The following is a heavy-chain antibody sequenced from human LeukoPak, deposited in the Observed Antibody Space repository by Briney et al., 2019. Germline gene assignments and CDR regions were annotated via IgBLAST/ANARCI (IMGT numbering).Heavy chain of an antibody. CDR2: IYSGTT. CDR3: ARGRYGVVTRGWFDP. D-gene: IGHD3-3*01. CDR1: GFTFSDFA. Sequence: GSLRLSCAASGFTFSDFAMIWVRQSPGKKGLEWIGYIYSGTTNYNPSLKSRVTISVDTSKKQFSLNLNSVTAADTAVYYCARGRYGVVTRGWFDPWGQGTLVTVSS. J-gene: IGHJ5*02. V-gene: IGHV4-59*01.